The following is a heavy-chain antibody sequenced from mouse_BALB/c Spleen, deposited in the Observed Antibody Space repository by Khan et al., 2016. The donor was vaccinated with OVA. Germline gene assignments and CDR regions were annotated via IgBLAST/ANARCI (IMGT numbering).Heavy chain of an antibody. CDR3: ARDFHYYGSRGALDY. CDR1: GYTFTSYS. D-gene: IGHD1-1*01. J-gene: IGHJ4*01. Sequence: QVQLQQSGAELAGPGASVTMSCKASGYTFTSYSMHWIKQRPGQGLEWIGNINPHNAYTNYNQRFKDQATLTADKSSNTAYMLLRSLPSDDSAVYFCARDFHYYGSRGALDYWGQGTAVTGSA. V-gene: IGHV1-4*01. CDR2: INPHNAYT.